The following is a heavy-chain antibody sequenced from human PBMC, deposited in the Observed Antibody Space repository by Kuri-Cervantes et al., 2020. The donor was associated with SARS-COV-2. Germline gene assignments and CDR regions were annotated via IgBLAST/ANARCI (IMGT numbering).Heavy chain of an antibody. CDR3: ARGGYCSGGSCYFVYYYYYYGMDF. CDR2: ISSTSSYI. V-gene: IGHV3-21*01. Sequence: GGSLRLSCAASGFTISSYSMHWVRQAPGKGLEWVSAISSTSSYIYYADSVQGRFTISRDNAKNSLYLQMNSLRAEESAVYYCARGGYCSGGSCYFVYYYYYYGMDFWGQGSTVTVSS. J-gene: IGHJ6*02. D-gene: IGHD2-15*01. CDR1: GFTISSYS.